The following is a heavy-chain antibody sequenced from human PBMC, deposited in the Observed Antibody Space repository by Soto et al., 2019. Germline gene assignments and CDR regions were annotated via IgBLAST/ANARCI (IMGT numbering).Heavy chain of an antibody. Sequence: SETLSLTCTVSGGSISSYYWSWIRQPPGKGLEWIGYIYYSGSTNYNPSLKSRVTISVDTSKNQFSLKLSSVTAADTAVYYCARSGTRVYYYYYMDVWGKGNTVTFSS. V-gene: IGHV4-59*08. CDR2: IYYSGST. CDR3: ARSGTRVYYYYYMDV. D-gene: IGHD2-2*01. CDR1: GGSISSYY. J-gene: IGHJ6*03.